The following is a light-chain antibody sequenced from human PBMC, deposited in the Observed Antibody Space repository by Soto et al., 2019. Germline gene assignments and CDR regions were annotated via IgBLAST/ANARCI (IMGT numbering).Light chain of an antibody. V-gene: IGKV1-5*01. J-gene: IGKJ2*01. CDR2: DAS. CDR3: QQYNSYPQT. Sequence: DIQMTQSPSTLSASVGDRVTITCRASQSISSWLAWYQQKPGKAPKLLIYDASSLESGVPSRFSGSGSGTEFTLTISSLQPDDFATYYCQQYNSYPQTFDQGTKLEIK. CDR1: QSISSW.